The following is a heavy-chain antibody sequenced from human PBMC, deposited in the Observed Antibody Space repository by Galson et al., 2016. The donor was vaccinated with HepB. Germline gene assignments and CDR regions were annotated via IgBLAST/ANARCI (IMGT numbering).Heavy chain of an antibody. D-gene: IGHD5/OR15-5a*01. V-gene: IGHV4-34*01. CDR1: GGSLSGNY. Sequence: LSLTCAVYGGSLSGNYWSWIRQSPGKGLEWIGEINHRGSANYSPSPKSRIPMSVDTSKSQFSLQLNSVTAADTAVYYCARSRLREMSTTTYYYYGMDVWGQGTTVTVSS. J-gene: IGHJ6*02. CDR2: INHRGSA. CDR3: ARSRLREMSTTTYYYYGMDV.